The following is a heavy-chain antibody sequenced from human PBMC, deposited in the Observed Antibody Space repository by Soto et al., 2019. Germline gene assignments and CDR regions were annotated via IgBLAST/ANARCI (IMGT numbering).Heavy chain of an antibody. Sequence: PGGSLRLSCAASGFTFSSYSMNWVRQAPGKGLEWVSSISSSSSYIYYADSVKGRFTISRDNSKNTLYLQMNSLRAEDTAVYYCAKVTPGYSGSYYQGYWGQGTLVTVSS. CDR3: AKVTPGYSGSYYQGY. CDR2: ISSSSSYI. CDR1: GFTFSSYS. J-gene: IGHJ4*02. V-gene: IGHV3-21*04. D-gene: IGHD1-26*01.